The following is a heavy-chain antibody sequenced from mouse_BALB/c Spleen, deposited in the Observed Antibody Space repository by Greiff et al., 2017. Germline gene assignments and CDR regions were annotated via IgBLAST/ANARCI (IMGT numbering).Heavy chain of an antibody. CDR2: INPSTGYT. J-gene: IGHJ4*01. V-gene: IGHV1-7*01. D-gene: IGHD3-3*01. Sequence: VQLQQSGAELAKPGASVKMSCKASGYTFTSYWMHWVKQRPGQGLEWIGYINPSTGYTEYNQKFKDKATLTADKSSSTAYMQLSSLTSEDSAVYYCAREGPGAMDYWGQGTSVTVSS. CDR3: AREGPGAMDY. CDR1: GYTFTSYW.